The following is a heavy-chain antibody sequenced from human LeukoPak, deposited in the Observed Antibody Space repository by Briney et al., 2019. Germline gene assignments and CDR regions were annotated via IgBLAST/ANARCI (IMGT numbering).Heavy chain of an antibody. J-gene: IGHJ4*02. CDR3: ARQIAYCGGDCIYYFDY. CDR2: IYYSGST. D-gene: IGHD2-21*02. Sequence: PSETLSLTCTVSGGSISSSSYYWGWIRQPPGKGLEWIGSIYYSGSTYYNPSLKSRVTISVDTSKNQFSLKLSSVTAADTAVYYCARQIAYCGGDCIYYFDYWGQGTLVTVSS. V-gene: IGHV4-39*01. CDR1: GGSISSSSYY.